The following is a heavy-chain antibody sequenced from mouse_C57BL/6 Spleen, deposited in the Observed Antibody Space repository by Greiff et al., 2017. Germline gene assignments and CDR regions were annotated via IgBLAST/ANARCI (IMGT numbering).Heavy chain of an antibody. Sequence: VQLQESGAELAKPGASVKLSCKASGYTFTSYWMHWVKQRPGQGLEWIGYINPSSGYTKYNQKFKDKDTLTADKSSSTAYMQLSSLTYEDSAVYYCARLVYYDYDGPRFDYWGQGTTLTVSS. V-gene: IGHV1-7*01. D-gene: IGHD2-4*01. CDR3: ARLVYYDYDGPRFDY. J-gene: IGHJ2*01. CDR1: GYTFTSYW. CDR2: INPSSGYT.